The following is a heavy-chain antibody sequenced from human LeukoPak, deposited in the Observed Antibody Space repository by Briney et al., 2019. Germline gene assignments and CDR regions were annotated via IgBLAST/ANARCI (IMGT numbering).Heavy chain of an antibody. D-gene: IGHD1-26*01. Sequence: PSETLSLTCTVSGDSISSYYWSWIRHPPGKGLEWMGYINYSGSSSYNPSLRSRVTISVDTSKNQFSLKLSSVTAADTAVYYCARTVSGDYYGMDVWGQGTTVTVSS. CDR3: ARTVSGDYYGMDV. CDR1: GDSISSYY. V-gene: IGHV4-59*08. J-gene: IGHJ6*02. CDR2: INYSGSS.